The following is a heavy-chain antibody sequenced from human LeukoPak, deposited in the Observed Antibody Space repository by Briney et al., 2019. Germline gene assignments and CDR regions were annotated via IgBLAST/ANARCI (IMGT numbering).Heavy chain of an antibody. D-gene: IGHD1-7*01. V-gene: IGHV4-34*01. CDR1: GGSISSYY. J-gene: IGHJ4*02. CDR3: ARGQTTVPDY. Sequence: PSETLSLTCTVSGGSISSYYWSWIRQPPGKGLEWIGEINHSGSTNYNPSLKSRVTISVDTSKNQFSLKLSSVTAADTAVYYCARGQTTVPDYWGQGTLVTVSS. CDR2: INHSGST.